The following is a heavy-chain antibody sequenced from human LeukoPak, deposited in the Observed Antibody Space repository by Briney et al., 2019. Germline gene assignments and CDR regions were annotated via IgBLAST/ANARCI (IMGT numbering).Heavy chain of an antibody. V-gene: IGHV4-59*01. J-gene: IGHJ3*02. CDR2: IYDSEST. D-gene: IGHD6-13*01. CDR3: ARHSAHSSTNDAFDI. Sequence: PSETLSLTCTVSGGSISSYYWRWIRQPPGKGLEWIGYIYDSESTNYNPSLKSRVTILIDTSKNQFSLKLSSVTAADTAVYYCARHSAHSSTNDAFDIWGQGTMVTVSS. CDR1: GGSISSYY.